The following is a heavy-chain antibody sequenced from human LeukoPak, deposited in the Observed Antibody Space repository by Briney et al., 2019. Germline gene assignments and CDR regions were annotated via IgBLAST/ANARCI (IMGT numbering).Heavy chain of an antibody. CDR3: ARSSMVRGALFDFDY. V-gene: IGHV4-59*01. CDR2: IYYSGST. CDR1: GCSISSYY. D-gene: IGHD3-10*01. Sequence: PSETLSFTCTVSGCSISSYYWSWIRQPPGKGLEWMGYIYYSGSTNYNPSLKSRVTISVDTSKNQFSLKLSSVTAADTAVYYCARSSMVRGALFDFDYWGEGTLVTVSS. J-gene: IGHJ4*02.